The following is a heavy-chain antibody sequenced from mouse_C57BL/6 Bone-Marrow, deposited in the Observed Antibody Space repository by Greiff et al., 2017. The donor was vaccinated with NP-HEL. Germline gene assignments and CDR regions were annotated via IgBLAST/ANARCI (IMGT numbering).Heavy chain of an antibody. V-gene: IGHV7-3*01. Sequence: EVQLVESGGGLVQPGGSLSLSCAASGFTFTDYYMSWVRQPPGKALEWLGFIRNKANGYTTEYSASVKGRFTISRDNSQSILYLQMNALRAEDSATYYCARISGKDFDYWGQGTTLTVSS. D-gene: IGHD4-1*01. CDR1: GFTFTDYY. CDR2: IRNKANGYTT. J-gene: IGHJ2*01. CDR3: ARISGKDFDY.